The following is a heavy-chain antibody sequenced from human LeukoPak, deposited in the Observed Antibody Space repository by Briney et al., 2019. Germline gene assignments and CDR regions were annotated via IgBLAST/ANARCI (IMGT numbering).Heavy chain of an antibody. V-gene: IGHV3-23*01. J-gene: IGHJ4*02. Sequence: PGGSLRLSCAASGFTFSSYGMSWVRQAPGKGLEWVSAISGSGGSTYYADSVKGRFTISRDNSKNTLYLQMNSLRAEDTAVYYCAKGWDCSSTSCYAGLSYFDYWGQGTLVTVSS. CDR2: ISGSGGST. D-gene: IGHD2-2*01. CDR1: GFTFSSYG. CDR3: AKGWDCSSTSCYAGLSYFDY.